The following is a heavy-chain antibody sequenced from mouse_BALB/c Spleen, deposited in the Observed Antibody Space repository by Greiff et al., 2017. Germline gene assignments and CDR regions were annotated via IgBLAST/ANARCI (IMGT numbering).Heavy chain of an antibody. V-gene: IGHV3-2*02. D-gene: IGHD1-1*01. CDR3: ARRYYGSRGFDY. Sequence: EVHLVESGPGLVKPSQSLSLTCTVTGYSITSDYAWNWIRQFPGNKLEWMGYISYSGSTSYNPSLKSRISITRDTSKNQFFLQLNSVTTEDTATYYCARRYYGSRGFDYWGQGTTLTVSS. CDR1: GYSITSDYA. J-gene: IGHJ2*01. CDR2: ISYSGST.